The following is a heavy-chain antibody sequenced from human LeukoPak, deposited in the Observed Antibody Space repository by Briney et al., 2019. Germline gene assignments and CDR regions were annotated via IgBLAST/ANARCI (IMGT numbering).Heavy chain of an antibody. CDR3: VRRVRYFGQNDY. J-gene: IGHJ4*02. CDR2: IYTSGST. D-gene: IGHD3-9*01. CDR1: GGSISSYY. V-gene: IGHV4-4*09. Sequence: SETLSLTCTVSGGSISSYYWSWIRQPPGKGLEWIGYIYTSGSTNYNPSLKSRVTMSVDTSKNQISLKLSSVTAADSAVYYCVRRVRYFGQNDYWGQGTLVTVSS.